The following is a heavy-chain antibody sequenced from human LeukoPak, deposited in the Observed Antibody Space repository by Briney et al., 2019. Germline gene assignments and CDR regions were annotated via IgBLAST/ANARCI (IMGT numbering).Heavy chain of an antibody. Sequence: PGGSLRLSCAASGFTFSSYAMSWLRQAPGKGLECVSVISGSGDSTYYADSVKGRFTISRDNSKNTLYLQMNSLRAEDTAVYYCAKAPVLGYCSGGSCYPYFDYWGQGTLVTVSS. D-gene: IGHD2-15*01. J-gene: IGHJ4*02. CDR3: AKAPVLGYCSGGSCYPYFDY. CDR2: ISGSGDST. V-gene: IGHV3-23*01. CDR1: GFTFSSYA.